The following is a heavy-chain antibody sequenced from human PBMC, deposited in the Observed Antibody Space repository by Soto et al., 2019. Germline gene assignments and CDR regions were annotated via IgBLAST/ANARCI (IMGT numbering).Heavy chain of an antibody. Sequence: PGGSLRLSCAASGFTFSSYGMHWVRQAPGKGLEWVAVISYDGSNKYYADSVKGRFTISRDNSKNTLYLQMNSLRAEDTAVYYCAKDIIRYSYGSYYGMDVWGQGTTVTVSS. CDR3: AKDIIRYSYGSYYGMDV. D-gene: IGHD5-18*01. CDR1: GFTFSSYG. CDR2: ISYDGSNK. J-gene: IGHJ6*02. V-gene: IGHV3-30*18.